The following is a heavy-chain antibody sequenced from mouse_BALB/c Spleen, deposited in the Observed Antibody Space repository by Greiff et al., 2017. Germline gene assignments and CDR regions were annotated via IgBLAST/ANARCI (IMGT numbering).Heavy chain of an antibody. D-gene: IGHD1-1*01. CDR1: GYTFTDYE. Sequence: VQLVESGAELVRPGASVKLSCTALGYTFTDYEMHWVKQTPVHGLEWIGAIHPGSGGTSYNQKFKGKATLTADKSSSTAYMELSSLTSEDSAVYYCTKVYYYGSSYGFAYWGEGTLVTVSA. CDR2: IHPGSGGT. CDR3: TKVYYYGSSYGFAY. V-gene: IGHV1-15*01. J-gene: IGHJ3*01.